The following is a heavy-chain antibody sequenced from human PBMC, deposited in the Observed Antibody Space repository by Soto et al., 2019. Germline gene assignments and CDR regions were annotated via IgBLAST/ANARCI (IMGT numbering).Heavy chain of an antibody. J-gene: IGHJ4*02. CDR3: AAWLHPPFDY. V-gene: IGHV1-18*01. D-gene: IGHD5-12*01. Sequence: ASVKVSCKASGYTFTSYGISWVRQAPGQGLEWMGWINAYNGNTNYAQKFQGRVTITRDTSASTAYMELSSLRSEDTAVYYCAAWLHPPFDYWGQGTLVTVSS. CDR2: INAYNGNT. CDR1: GYTFTSYG.